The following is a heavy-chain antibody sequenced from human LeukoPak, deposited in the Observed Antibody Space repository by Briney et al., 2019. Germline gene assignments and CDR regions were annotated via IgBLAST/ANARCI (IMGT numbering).Heavy chain of an antibody. D-gene: IGHD6-19*01. CDR2: ISWNSGSI. V-gene: IGHV3-9*01. CDR3: AKDIGGWSAVFDY. Sequence: GGSLRLSCAASGFIFDGYAMHWVRQAPGKGLEWVSGISWNSGSIGYADSVKGRFTISRDNAKNSLYLQMNSLRAEDTALYYCAKDIGGWSAVFDYWGQGTLVTVSS. J-gene: IGHJ4*02. CDR1: GFIFDGYA.